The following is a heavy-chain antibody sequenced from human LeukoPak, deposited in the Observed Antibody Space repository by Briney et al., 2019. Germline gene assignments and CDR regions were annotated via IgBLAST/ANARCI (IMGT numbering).Heavy chain of an antibody. CDR2: ISWNSGSI. J-gene: IGHJ4*02. D-gene: IGHD1-26*01. Sequence: GGSLRLSCAASGFTFSSYAMSWVRQAPGKGLEWVSGISWNSGSIGYADSVKGRFTISRDNAKNSLYLQMNSLRAEDTALYYCVRESALYYFDYWGQGTLVTVSS. CDR1: GFTFSSYA. V-gene: IGHV3-9*01. CDR3: VRESALYYFDY.